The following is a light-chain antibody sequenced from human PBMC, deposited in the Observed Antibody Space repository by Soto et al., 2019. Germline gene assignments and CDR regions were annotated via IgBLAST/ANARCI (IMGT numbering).Light chain of an antibody. CDR3: QSYNDWPFT. J-gene: IGKJ2*01. CDR2: GAS. V-gene: IGKV3-15*01. CDR1: DSLSTY. Sequence: EIVMTQSPATLSVSPGERVTLSCRASDSLSTYLDWYQQKPGQAPRLLIYGASTKATGIPARFSGSGSATDFTLTISSLQSEDFAVYYCQSYNDWPFTFGQGTKLEI.